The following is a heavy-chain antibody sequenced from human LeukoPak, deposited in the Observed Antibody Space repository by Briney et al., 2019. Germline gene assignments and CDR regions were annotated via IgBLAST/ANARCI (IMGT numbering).Heavy chain of an antibody. CDR2: MNPNSGNT. CDR3: ATVYCGGDCFAFAEYFQH. D-gene: IGHD2-21*02. Sequence: ASVTVSCKASGYTFTSHDINWVRQAPGQGLEWMGWMNPNSGNTGYAQKFQGRVTITADESTSTAYMELSSLRSEDTAVYYCATVYCGGDCFAFAEYFQHWGQGTLVTVSS. J-gene: IGHJ1*01. CDR1: GYTFTSHD. V-gene: IGHV1-8*03.